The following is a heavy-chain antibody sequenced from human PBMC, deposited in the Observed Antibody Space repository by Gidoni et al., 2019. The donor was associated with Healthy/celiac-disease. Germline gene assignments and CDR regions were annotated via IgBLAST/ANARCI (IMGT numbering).Heavy chain of an antibody. CDR3: ARDKTGNWYFDL. J-gene: IGHJ2*01. V-gene: IGHV3-21*01. CDR2: NSNSGNYM. CDR1: GFTFSGYS. Sequence: EVQLVESGGGLVTAGGALGPSCAASGFTFSGYSMDLDRQAPGKGLECVSSNSNSGNYMYYADSVKGRFTISRDNAKNSLYLQMISQRAKDTAVYYCARDKTGNWYFDLWGRGTLVTVSS. D-gene: IGHD7-27*01.